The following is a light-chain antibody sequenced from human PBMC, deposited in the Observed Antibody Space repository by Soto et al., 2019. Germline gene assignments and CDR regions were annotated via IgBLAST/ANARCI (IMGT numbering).Light chain of an antibody. J-gene: IGKJ1*01. V-gene: IGKV1-5*03. CDR2: KAS. CDR1: QSISSW. CDR3: QQYSDYPWT. Sequence: DIQMTQSPSTLSASLGDRVTITCRASQSISSWLAWYQQKPGRAPKLLIHKASSLESGVPSRFSGSGSGTEFSLTISSLQPDDFVTYYCQQYSDYPWTFGQGTKVDIK.